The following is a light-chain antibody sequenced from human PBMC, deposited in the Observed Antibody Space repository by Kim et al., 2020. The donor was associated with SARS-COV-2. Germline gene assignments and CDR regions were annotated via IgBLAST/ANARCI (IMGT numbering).Light chain of an antibody. CDR3: QQYNNWPLT. CDR2: GAS. J-gene: IGKJ2*01. CDR1: QRVSSN. Sequence: SGSLGERATLSCRTSQRVSSNLAWYQQKPGQAPRLHIYGASTRATGIPARFSGSGSGTEFTLNISSLQSEDFAVYYCQQYNNWPLTFGQGTKLE. V-gene: IGKV3-15*01.